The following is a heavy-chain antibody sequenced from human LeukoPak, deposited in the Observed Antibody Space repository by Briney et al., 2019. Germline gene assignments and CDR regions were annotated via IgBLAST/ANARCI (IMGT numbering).Heavy chain of an antibody. D-gene: IGHD3-3*01. Sequence: PGGSLRLSCAASGFTFSSYWMSWVRQAPGKGLEWVANIKQDGSEKYYVDSVEGRFTISRDNAKNSLYLQMNSLRAEDTAVYYGARGPRRITIFGVVHWGGIDYWGQGTLVTVSS. CDR2: IKQDGSEK. J-gene: IGHJ4*02. CDR1: GFTFSSYW. V-gene: IGHV3-7*01. CDR3: ARGPRRITIFGVVHWGGIDY.